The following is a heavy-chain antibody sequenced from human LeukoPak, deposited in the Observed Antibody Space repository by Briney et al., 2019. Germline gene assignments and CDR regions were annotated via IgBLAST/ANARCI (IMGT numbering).Heavy chain of an antibody. J-gene: IGHJ4*02. Sequence: ASVKVSCKASGYXFTGYYINWVRQAPGQGLEWLGWINPNSGGTKYAQKFQGRVTMTRDTSISTAYMELSRLRSDDAAVYYCAREYCTNGVCFHYFDYWGQGTLVTVSS. CDR2: INPNSGGT. CDR1: GYXFTGYY. V-gene: IGHV1-2*02. CDR3: AREYCTNGVCFHYFDY. D-gene: IGHD2-8*01.